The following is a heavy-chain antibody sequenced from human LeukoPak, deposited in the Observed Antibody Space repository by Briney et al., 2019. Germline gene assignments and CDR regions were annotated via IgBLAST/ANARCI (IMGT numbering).Heavy chain of an antibody. J-gene: IGHJ5*02. D-gene: IGHD3-3*01. CDR1: GYTFTSYD. CDR2: MNPNSGNT. CDR3: ARRIVDFWSGYGGLDP. Sequence: ASVKVSCKASGYTFTSYDINWVRQATGQGLEWMGWMNPNSGNTGYAQKFQGRVTMTRNTSISTAYMELSSLRSEDTAVYYCARRIVDFWSGYGGLDPWGQGTLVTVSS. V-gene: IGHV1-8*01.